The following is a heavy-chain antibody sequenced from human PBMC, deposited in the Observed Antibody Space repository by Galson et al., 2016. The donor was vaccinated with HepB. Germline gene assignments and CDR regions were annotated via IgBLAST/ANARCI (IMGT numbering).Heavy chain of an antibody. V-gene: IGHV3-15*01. CDR2: IKSRSDGETT. J-gene: IGHJ4*02. Sequence: SLRLSCAASGFSFTSTWMSWVRQAPGMGLEWIGRIKSRSDGETTEFVAPVRGRFSISRDDSKSTVYLQMNSLETDDTAVYFCTTDYGYAWGSYRLGYWGQGTLVTVSS. CDR1: GFSFTSTW. CDR3: TTDYGYAWGSYRLGY. D-gene: IGHD3-16*02.